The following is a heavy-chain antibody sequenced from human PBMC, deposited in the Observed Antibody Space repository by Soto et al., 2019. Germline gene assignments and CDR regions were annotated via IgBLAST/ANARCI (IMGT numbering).Heavy chain of an antibody. Sequence: SETLSLTCAVYGGSFSGYYWSWIRQPPGKGLEWIGEINHSGSTNYNPSLKSRVTISVDTSKNQFSLKLSSVTAADTAVYYCARLRTMVRGPRGDFDYWGQGTLVTVSS. CDR1: GGSFSGYY. CDR2: INHSGST. V-gene: IGHV4-34*01. CDR3: ARLRTMVRGPRGDFDY. J-gene: IGHJ4*02. D-gene: IGHD3-10*01.